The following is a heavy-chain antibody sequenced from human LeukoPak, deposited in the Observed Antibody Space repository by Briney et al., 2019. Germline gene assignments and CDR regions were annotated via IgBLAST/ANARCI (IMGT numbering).Heavy chain of an antibody. D-gene: IGHD3-3*01. V-gene: IGHV1-18*01. J-gene: IGHJ6*02. CDR3: ARFWVFGADTSPPYHQGMDV. CDR2: ISGYNGDT. Sequence: ASVKVSCRASGFPFNTHAVAWVRQAPGQGVVWMGWISGYNGDTKYAQKFQGRVVMTKATSVTPAYLELSSLTSDHTAVYYRARFWVFGADTSPPYHQGMDVWGQGTTVTVSS. CDR1: GFPFNTHA.